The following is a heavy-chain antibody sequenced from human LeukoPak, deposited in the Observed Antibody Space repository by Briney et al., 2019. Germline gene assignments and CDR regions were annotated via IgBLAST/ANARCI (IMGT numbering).Heavy chain of an antibody. D-gene: IGHD2-2*01. CDR3: ARGLSRLLSGWHFDF. J-gene: IGHJ2*01. CDR1: GFSLIDYN. CDR2: ISSSSSIR. V-gene: IGHV3-48*01. Sequence: GGSLRLSCAASGFSLIDYNMNWVRQAPGKGLEWISYISSSSSIRHYADSVKARFTISRDNAKNSLYLQMNSLRGEDTAVYYCARGLSRLLSGWHFDFWGRGTLVTVSS.